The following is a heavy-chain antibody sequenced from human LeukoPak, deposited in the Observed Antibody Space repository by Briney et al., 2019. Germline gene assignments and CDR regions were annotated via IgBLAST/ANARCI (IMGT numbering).Heavy chain of an antibody. D-gene: IGHD2-21*02. J-gene: IGHJ4*02. CDR2: IYYSGST. V-gene: IGHV4-39*07. CDR3: AREEVVTSH. Sequence: SETLSLTCTVSGGSISSSSYYWGWIRQPPGKGLEWIGSIYYSGSTNYNPSLKSRVTISVDTSKNQFSLKLSSVTAADTAVYYCAREEVVTSHWGQGTLVTVSS. CDR1: GGSISSSSYY.